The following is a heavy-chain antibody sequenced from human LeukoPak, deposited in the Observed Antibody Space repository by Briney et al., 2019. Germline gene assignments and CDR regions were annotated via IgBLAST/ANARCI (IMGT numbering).Heavy chain of an antibody. D-gene: IGHD5-24*01. CDR2: IRSKTNTYPT. J-gene: IGHJ4*02. V-gene: IGHV3-73*01. Sequence: HPGGSLRLSCAASGFTFSGSSIHWVRQASGQGLEWVGRIRSKTNTYPTAYAASVKGRFTISRDDSKNTAYLQMNGLKTEDTAVYYCSGLRDGYQGSFDYWGKGTLVTVSS. CDR1: GFTFSGSS. CDR3: SGLRDGYQGSFDY.